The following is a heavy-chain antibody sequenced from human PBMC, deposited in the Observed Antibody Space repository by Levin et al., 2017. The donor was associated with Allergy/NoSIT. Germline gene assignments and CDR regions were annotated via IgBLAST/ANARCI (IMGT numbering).Heavy chain of an antibody. CDR3: ARGGPYGYDFIN. J-gene: IGHJ4*02. CDR2: IGTAGDT. Sequence: GGSLRLSCAASGFTFSSYDMHWVRQATGKGLEWVSAIGTAGDTYYPGSVKGRFTISRENAKNSLYLQMNSLRAGDTAVYYCARGGPYGYDFINWGQGTLVTVSS. V-gene: IGHV3-13*04. CDR1: GFTFSSYD. D-gene: IGHD3-3*01.